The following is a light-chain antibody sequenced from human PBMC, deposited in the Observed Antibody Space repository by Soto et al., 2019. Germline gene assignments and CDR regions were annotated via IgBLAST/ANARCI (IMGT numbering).Light chain of an antibody. CDR1: QDISNY. CDR2: DAS. J-gene: IGKJ2*01. CDR3: QQYDTLPPMYT. Sequence: DIQMTQSPSSLSASVGDRVTITCQASQDISNYLNWYQQKPGKAPKLLIYDASNLQTGVPSRFSGSGSGTEFSFTISSLQPEDIATYYCQQYDTLPPMYTFGQGTEVEIK. V-gene: IGKV1-33*01.